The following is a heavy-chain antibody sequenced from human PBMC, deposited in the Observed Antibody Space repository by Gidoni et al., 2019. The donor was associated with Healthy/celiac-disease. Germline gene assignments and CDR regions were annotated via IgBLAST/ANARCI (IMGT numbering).Heavy chain of an antibody. J-gene: IGHJ4*02. V-gene: IGHV4-61*02. CDR2: IYTSGST. Sequence: QVQLQESGPGLVKPSQTLSLTCTFSVGSISSGSYYWSWIRQPAGKGLEWIGRIYTSGSTNYNPSLKSRVTISVDTSKNQFSLKLSSVTAADTAVYYCARGYCSGGSCYKYYFDYWGQGTLVTVSS. D-gene: IGHD2-15*01. CDR3: ARGYCSGGSCYKYYFDY. CDR1: VGSISSGSYY.